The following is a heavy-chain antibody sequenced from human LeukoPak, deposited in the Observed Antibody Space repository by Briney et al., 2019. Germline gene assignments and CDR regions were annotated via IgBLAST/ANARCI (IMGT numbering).Heavy chain of an antibody. Sequence: GGSLRLSCAASGFTFSDYYMSWIRQAPGKGLEWVSYISSSGSTIYYADSVKGRFTISRDNAKNSLHLQMNSLRAEDTALYYCAKGGIAVAFLDYWGQGTLVTVSS. CDR1: GFTFSDYY. V-gene: IGHV3-11*01. CDR3: AKGGIAVAFLDY. D-gene: IGHD6-19*01. CDR2: ISSSGSTI. J-gene: IGHJ4*02.